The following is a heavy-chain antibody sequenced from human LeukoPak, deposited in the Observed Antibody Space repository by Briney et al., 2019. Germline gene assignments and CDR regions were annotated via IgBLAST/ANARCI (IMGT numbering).Heavy chain of an antibody. V-gene: IGHV3-30*18. CDR2: ISYGGSNK. CDR3: AKDGGSCLDY. CDR1: GSTFSSYG. Sequence: GGSLRLSCAASGSTFSSYGMHWVRQAPGKGLEWVAVISYGGSNKYYADSVKGRFTISRDNSKNTLYLQMNSLRAEDTAVYYCAKDGGSCLDYWGQGTLVTVSS. J-gene: IGHJ4*02. D-gene: IGHD2-15*01.